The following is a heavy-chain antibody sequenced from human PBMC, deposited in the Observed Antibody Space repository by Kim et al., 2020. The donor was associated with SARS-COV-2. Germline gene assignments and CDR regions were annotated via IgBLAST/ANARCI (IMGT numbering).Heavy chain of an antibody. CDR2: IYYSGST. V-gene: IGHV4-39*01. CDR3: ARRGGALVPVSGMDV. J-gene: IGHJ6*02. Sequence: SETLSLTCTVSGGSISSSSYYWGWIRQPPGKGLEWIGSIYYSGSTYYNPSLKSRVTISVDTSKNQFSLKLSSVTAADTAVYYCARRGGALVPVSGMDVWGQGTTVTVSS. D-gene: IGHD3-16*01. CDR1: GGSISSSSYY.